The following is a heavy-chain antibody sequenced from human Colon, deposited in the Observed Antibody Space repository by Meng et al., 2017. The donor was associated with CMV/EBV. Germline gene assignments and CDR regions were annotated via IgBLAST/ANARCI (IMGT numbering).Heavy chain of an antibody. Sequence: ASVTVSCKASVYSFVDYFIHWVRQAPGQGLEWMGWIDPNSGDTKYAQKFQGRVTMTRDTSINTAYMEMSRLRSDDTAVFYCARLSGTSGGGYFDLWGQGSLVTVSS. D-gene: IGHD1-7*01. CDR3: ARLSGTSGGGYFDL. V-gene: IGHV1-2*02. CDR1: VYSFVDYF. CDR2: IDPNSGDT. J-gene: IGHJ4*02.